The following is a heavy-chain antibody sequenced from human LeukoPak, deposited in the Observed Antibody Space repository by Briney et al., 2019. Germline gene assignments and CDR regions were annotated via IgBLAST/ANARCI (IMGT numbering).Heavy chain of an antibody. CDR3: ARDGYGGNVFDY. Sequence: SCKASGYTFTSYYMHWVRQAPGSVLEWVAVIWYDGSNKYYADSVKGRFTISRDNSKNTLYLQMNSLRAEDTAVYYCARDGYGGNVFDYWGQGTLVTVSS. CDR2: IWYDGSNK. V-gene: IGHV3-33*01. CDR1: GYTFTSYY. J-gene: IGHJ4*02. D-gene: IGHD4-23*01.